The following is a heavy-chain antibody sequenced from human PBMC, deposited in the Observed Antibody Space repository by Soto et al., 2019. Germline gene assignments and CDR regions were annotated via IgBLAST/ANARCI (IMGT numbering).Heavy chain of an antibody. CDR2: VSYSGSP. D-gene: IGHD1-20*01. V-gene: IGHV4-39*01. Sequence: QLQLQESGRGLVKSSETLSLTCSVSGASVSSSHYWGWIRQPPGKGLEWIGSVSYSGSPYYSPSFKTRLPISVDTSNNQFSLRVRSVTATNTAIYFCARHYNTGACLDYWGQGKLLTVSS. J-gene: IGHJ4*02. CDR3: ARHYNTGACLDY. CDR1: GASVSSSHY.